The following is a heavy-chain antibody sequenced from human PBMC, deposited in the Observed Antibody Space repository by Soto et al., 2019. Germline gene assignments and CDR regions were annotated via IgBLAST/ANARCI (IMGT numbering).Heavy chain of an antibody. V-gene: IGHV3-23*01. CDR2: ISGSGGST. CDR3: AKTLSGRITMIVVVITGGYYFDY. J-gene: IGHJ4*02. CDR1: GFTVSSNY. D-gene: IGHD3-22*01. Sequence: GGSLRLSCAASGFTVSSNYMSWVRQAPGKGLEWVSAISGSGGSTYYADSVKGRFTISRDNSKNTLYLQMNSLRAEDTAVYYCAKTLSGRITMIVVVITGGYYFDYWGQGTLVTVSS.